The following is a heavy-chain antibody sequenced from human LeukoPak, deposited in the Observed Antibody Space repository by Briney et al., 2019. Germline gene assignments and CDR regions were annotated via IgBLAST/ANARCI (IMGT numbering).Heavy chain of an antibody. Sequence: PGGSLRLSCAASGSTFSAYGMHWVRQAPGKGLEWVAVIWYDGSNKYYADSVKGRVTVSRDNSKSTLYLQMKSLRADDTALYYCAKVDTTMVRGLFDYWGQGTLVTVSS. D-gene: IGHD5-18*01. CDR3: AKVDTTMVRGLFDY. V-gene: IGHV3-33*06. CDR2: IWYDGSNK. CDR1: GSTFSAYG. J-gene: IGHJ4*02.